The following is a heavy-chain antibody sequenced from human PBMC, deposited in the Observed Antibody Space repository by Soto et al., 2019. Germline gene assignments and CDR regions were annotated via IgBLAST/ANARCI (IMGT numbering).Heavy chain of an antibody. CDR1: GFSVTANY. D-gene: IGHD5-12*01. Sequence: EVQVVESGGGLIQPGGSLRLSCEVSGFSVTANYMSWVRQAPGKGLEWVSVIYSGGSTYYIDSVKGRFSISRDISKNTLYLQMNSLRAEDTAVYYGHGYGYWGQGTLVTVSS. J-gene: IGHJ4*02. CDR2: IYSGGST. V-gene: IGHV3-53*01. CDR3: HGYGY.